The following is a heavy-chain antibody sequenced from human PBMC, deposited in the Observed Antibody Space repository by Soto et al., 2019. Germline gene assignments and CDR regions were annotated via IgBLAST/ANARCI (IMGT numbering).Heavy chain of an antibody. J-gene: IGHJ5*02. D-gene: IGHD1-26*01. Sequence: PAGSTKLASAASGVTFSSYNMNGVRQAPGKGLEWVSSISSSSSYIYYADSVKGRFTISRDNAKNSLYLQMNSLRAEDTAVYYCARDRVVGATNWFDPWGQGTLVTVSS. CDR3: ARDRVVGATNWFDP. CDR2: ISSSSSYI. V-gene: IGHV3-21*01. CDR1: GVTFSSYN.